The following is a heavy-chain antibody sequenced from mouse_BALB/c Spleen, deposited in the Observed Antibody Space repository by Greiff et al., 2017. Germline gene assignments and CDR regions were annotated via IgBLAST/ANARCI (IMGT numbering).Heavy chain of an antibody. CDR1: GFTFSNYW. J-gene: IGHJ3*01. Sequence: EVKLMESGGGLVQPGGSMKLSCVASGFTFSNYWMNWVRQSPEKGLEWVAEIRLKSNNYATHYAESVKGRFTISRDDSKSSVYLQMNNLRAEDTGIYYCTRVHYYGYGAYWGQGTLVTVSA. D-gene: IGHD1-2*01. CDR3: TRVHYYGYGAY. V-gene: IGHV6-6*02. CDR2: IRLKSNNYAT.